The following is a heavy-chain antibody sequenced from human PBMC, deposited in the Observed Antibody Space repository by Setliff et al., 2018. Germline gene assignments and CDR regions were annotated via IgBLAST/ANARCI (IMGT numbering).Heavy chain of an antibody. D-gene: IGHD5-12*01. Sequence: SETLSLTCAVYGGSFSGYHWSWIRQPPGKGLEWIGEINHSGSTNYNPSLKSRVTISVDTSKNQFSLKLSSVTAADTAVYYCARGRDGYNDFDYWGQGTLVTVSS. CDR1: GGSFSGYH. V-gene: IGHV4-34*01. CDR2: INHSGST. CDR3: ARGRDGYNDFDY. J-gene: IGHJ4*02.